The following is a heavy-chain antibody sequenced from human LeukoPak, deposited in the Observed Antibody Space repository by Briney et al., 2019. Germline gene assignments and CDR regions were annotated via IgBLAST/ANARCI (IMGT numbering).Heavy chain of an antibody. V-gene: IGHV1-69*13. J-gene: IGHJ4*02. CDR3: ATRTGYSSGWYPAPFDY. CDR2: IIPIFGTA. Sequence: ASVKVSCKASGGTFSSYAISWVRQAPGQGLEWMGGIIPIFGTANYAQKFQGRVTITADESTSTAYMELSSLRSEDTAVYYCATRTGYSSGWYPAPFDYWGQGTLVTVSS. D-gene: IGHD6-19*01. CDR1: GGTFSSYA.